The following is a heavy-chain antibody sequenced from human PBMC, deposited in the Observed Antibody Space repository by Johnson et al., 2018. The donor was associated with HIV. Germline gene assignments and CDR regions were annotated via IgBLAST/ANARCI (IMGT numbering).Heavy chain of an antibody. Sequence: QVQLVESGGGVVQPGKSLRLSCAASGFTFSSSAMHWVRQAPGQGLQWVALISYDGSIKYFADSVKGRFTISRDNSKNTLHLQMNSLRPEDTTVYYCARNSGNGLVLRGDVFDIWGQGTMVTVSS. CDR1: GFTFSSSA. J-gene: IGHJ3*02. CDR3: ARNSGNGLVLRGDVFDI. CDR2: ISYDGSIK. V-gene: IGHV3-30-3*01. D-gene: IGHD2-8*01.